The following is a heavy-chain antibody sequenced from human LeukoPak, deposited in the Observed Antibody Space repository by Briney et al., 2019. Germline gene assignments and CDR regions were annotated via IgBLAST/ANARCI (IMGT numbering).Heavy chain of an antibody. CDR2: ISSSGSTI. CDR1: GFTFSSYA. J-gene: IGHJ4*02. D-gene: IGHD4-23*01. Sequence: PGGSLRLSCAASGFTFSSYAMSWVRQGPGKGLEWVSAISSSGSTIYYADSVKGRFTISRDNAKNSLYLQMNSLRAEDTAVYYCARDYGGSSPFDYWGQGTLVTVSS. CDR3: ARDYGGSSPFDY. V-gene: IGHV3-48*03.